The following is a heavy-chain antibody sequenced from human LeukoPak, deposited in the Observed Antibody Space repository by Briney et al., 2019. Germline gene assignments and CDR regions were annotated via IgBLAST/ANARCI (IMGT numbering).Heavy chain of an antibody. CDR3: AREILTYCGGDCYSGYFDY. V-gene: IGHV4-59*01. Sequence: PSETLSLTCTVSGGSISSYYWSWIRQPPGKGLEWIGYIYYSGSTNHNPSLKSRVTISVDTSKNQFSLKLSSVTAADTAVYYCAREILTYCGGDCYSGYFDYWGQGTLVTVSS. J-gene: IGHJ4*02. CDR1: GGSISSYY. D-gene: IGHD2-21*02. CDR2: IYYSGST.